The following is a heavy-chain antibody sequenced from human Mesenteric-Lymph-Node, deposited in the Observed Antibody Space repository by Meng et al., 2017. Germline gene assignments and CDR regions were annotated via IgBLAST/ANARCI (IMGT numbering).Heavy chain of an antibody. CDR1: GYTFTGYY. CDR2: INPNSGGT. CDR3: ARVTGSPRYSSGWYPYYFDY. J-gene: IGHJ4*02. V-gene: IGHV1-2*06. D-gene: IGHD6-19*01. Sequence: QVQLVQSGAEVKKPGASVKVSCKASGYTFTGYYMHWVRQAPGQGLEWMGRINPNSGGTNYAQKFQGRVTMTRDTSTSTAYMELRSLRSDDTAVYYCARVTGSPRYSSGWYPYYFDYWGQGTLVTVSS.